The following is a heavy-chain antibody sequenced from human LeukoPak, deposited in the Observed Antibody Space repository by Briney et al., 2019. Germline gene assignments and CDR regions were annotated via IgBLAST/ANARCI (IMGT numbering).Heavy chain of an antibody. Sequence: GGSLRLSCAASGFTVSSNYMSWVRQAPGKGLEWVSLISGDGIRIHYADSVKGRFTISRDNSKNSLYLQMSRLRAEDTASYYCAKAVESRALARPYGMDVWGQGTPVTVSS. CDR3: AKAVESRALARPYGMDV. D-gene: IGHD3-3*02. CDR1: GFTVSSNY. CDR2: ISGDGIRI. J-gene: IGHJ6*02. V-gene: IGHV3-43*02.